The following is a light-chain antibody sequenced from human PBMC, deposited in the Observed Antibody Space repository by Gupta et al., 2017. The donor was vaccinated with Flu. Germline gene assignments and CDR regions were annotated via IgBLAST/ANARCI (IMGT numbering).Light chain of an antibody. Sequence: EVVMTQSPATLSVSPGERATLSCRASQSIKTDLAWYQQKPGQSPRLLIYGASTRATGVPARFSGSGSGTDFTLTITSLQSEDFAIYFCQQYNNWPPITFGRGTRLDIK. CDR1: QSIKTD. CDR2: GAS. V-gene: IGKV3D-15*01. J-gene: IGKJ5*01. CDR3: QQYNNWPPIT.